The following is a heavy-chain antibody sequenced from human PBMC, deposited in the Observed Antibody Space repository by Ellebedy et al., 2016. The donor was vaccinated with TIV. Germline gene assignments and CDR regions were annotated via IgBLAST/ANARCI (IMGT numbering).Heavy chain of an antibody. CDR3: ARGMRQWLVRGGFDT. Sequence: MPSETLSLTCNLSGGSINTYYWNWIRQSPGKGLEWIGFVYYTGLTNYNPSLKSRVSISVDMSKNQFSLALNSVTAADTAVYYCARGMRQWLVRGGFDTWGQGILVSVSS. D-gene: IGHD6-19*01. V-gene: IGHV4-59*01. J-gene: IGHJ5*02. CDR1: GGSINTYY. CDR2: VYYTGLT.